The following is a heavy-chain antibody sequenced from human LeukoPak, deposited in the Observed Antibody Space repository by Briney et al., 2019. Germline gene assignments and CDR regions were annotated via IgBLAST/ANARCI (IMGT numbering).Heavy chain of an antibody. CDR2: TSISGGSA. V-gene: IGHV3-23*01. Sequence: PGGSLRLSCAASGFTFSSYAVTWVRQAPGKGLEWVSSTSISGGSAYYADSVKGRFTISRDNSKNTLYLQMNSPRAEDTAVYYCAKGGSDTLWPQYFDYWGQGTLVTVSS. J-gene: IGHJ4*02. D-gene: IGHD3-9*01. CDR1: GFTFSSYA. CDR3: AKGGSDTLWPQYFDY.